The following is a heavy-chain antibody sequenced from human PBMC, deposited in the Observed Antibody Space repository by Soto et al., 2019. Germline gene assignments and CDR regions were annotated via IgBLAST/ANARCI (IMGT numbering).Heavy chain of an antibody. CDR2: INAGNGNT. D-gene: IGHD3-22*01. V-gene: IGHV1-3*01. J-gene: IGHJ4*02. CDR3: ARAYYYDSSGYPPDY. CDR1: GYTFTSYA. Sequence: VKVSCKASGYTFTSYAMHWVRQAPGQRLEWMGWINAGNGNTKYSQKFQGRVTITRDTSASTAYMELSSLRSEDTAVYYCARAYYYDSSGYPPDYWGQGTLVTVSS.